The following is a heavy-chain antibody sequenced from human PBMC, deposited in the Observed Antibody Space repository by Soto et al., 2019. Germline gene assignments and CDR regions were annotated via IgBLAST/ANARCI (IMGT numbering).Heavy chain of an antibody. Sequence: ATVQVSCKASGVAFSSYTISWVRQAPGQGLEWIGWVSGNLGIPYYAQRLQGRVTMTTDTSTNTAYMELRSLRSEDTAVYYCARGAIVERPYFYMDVWGKGTTVTVSS. CDR3: ARGAIVERPYFYMDV. J-gene: IGHJ6*03. D-gene: IGHD1-26*01. V-gene: IGHV1-18*01. CDR1: GVAFSSYT. CDR2: VSGNLGIP.